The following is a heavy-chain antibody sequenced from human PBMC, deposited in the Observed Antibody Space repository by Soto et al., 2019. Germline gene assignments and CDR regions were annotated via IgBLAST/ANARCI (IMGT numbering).Heavy chain of an antibody. D-gene: IGHD3-16*02. J-gene: IGHJ4*02. Sequence: GGSLRLSCAASGFTFDDYAMHWVRQAPGKGLEWVSGISWNSGSIGYADSVKGRFTISRDNAKNSLYLQMNSLRAEDTALYYCAKDVTGMITFGGVIVTPDYWGQGTLVTVSS. V-gene: IGHV3-9*01. CDR1: GFTFDDYA. CDR2: ISWNSGSI. CDR3: AKDVTGMITFGGVIVTPDY.